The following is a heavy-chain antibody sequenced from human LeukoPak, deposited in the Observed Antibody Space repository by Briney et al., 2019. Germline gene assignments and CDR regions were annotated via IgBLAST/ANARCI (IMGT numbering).Heavy chain of an antibody. V-gene: IGHV3-30*04. CDR2: ISYDGGKK. D-gene: IGHD1-1*01. J-gene: IGHJ5*02. Sequence: GGSLRLSCAASGSTFSKYTMHWVRQAPGKGLEWVALISYDGGKKYYADSVRGRFTISRDNSRNTLYLQINSLTSEVTAVYYCVRGAGAPQNGSNPWGKGTLVTVS. CDR3: VRGAGAPQNGSNP. CDR1: GSTFSKYT.